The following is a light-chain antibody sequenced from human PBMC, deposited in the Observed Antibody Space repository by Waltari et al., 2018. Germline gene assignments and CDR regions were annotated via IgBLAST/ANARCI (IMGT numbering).Light chain of an antibody. V-gene: IGKV3-20*01. J-gene: IGKJ4*01. CDR3: QQYGRSPLT. Sequence: EILLTQSPGTLSLSPGERDTLSCSASQSPRNNFLVWYQQKPGQAPRLLIYDASRRATGIPDRFSGSGSGTDFTLTISRLEPEDFAVYFCQQYGRSPLTFGGGTKVEIK. CDR2: DAS. CDR1: QSPRNNF.